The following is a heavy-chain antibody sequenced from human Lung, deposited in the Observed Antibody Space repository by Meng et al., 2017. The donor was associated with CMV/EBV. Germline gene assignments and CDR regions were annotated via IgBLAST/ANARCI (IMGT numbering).Heavy chain of an antibody. D-gene: IGHD3-3*01. CDR2: IYYSGST. Sequence: SETLSLTCTVSGGSISSSSYYWGWIRQPPGKGLEWIGSIYYSGSTYYNPSLKSRVTISVDTSKNQFSLKLSSVTAADTAVYYCARPSDFWSGYPDLCDYWGQGTXVTVSS. V-gene: IGHV4-39*01. J-gene: IGHJ4*02. CDR3: ARPSDFWSGYPDLCDY. CDR1: GGSISSSSYY.